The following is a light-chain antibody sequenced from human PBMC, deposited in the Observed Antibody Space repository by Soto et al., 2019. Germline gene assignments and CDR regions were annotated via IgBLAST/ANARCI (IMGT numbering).Light chain of an antibody. CDR1: QTINNN. J-gene: IGKJ1*01. V-gene: IGKV3-15*01. CDR3: QQYSNWPQK. CDR2: GAS. Sequence: VMTQAPATLSVSPGERATLSCRASQTINNNIAWYHPKAGQDPRLLIYGASTRATDIPARFSGSGSGTEFTLTIGSLQSEDFVEYPCQQYSNWPQKFGQGTKV.